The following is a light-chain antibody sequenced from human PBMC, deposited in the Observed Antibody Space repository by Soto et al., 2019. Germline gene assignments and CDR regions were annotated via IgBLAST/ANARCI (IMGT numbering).Light chain of an antibody. V-gene: IGKV3-11*01. J-gene: IGKJ5*01. CDR1: QSVSSY. Sequence: EIVLTQSPATLSLSPGERATLSCRASQSVSSYLAWYQQKPGQAPRLLIYDASNRATGIPARFSGSVSGTDFTLTISRLEPEDFAVYYCQQRSNWPTFGQGTRLEIK. CDR3: QQRSNWPT. CDR2: DAS.